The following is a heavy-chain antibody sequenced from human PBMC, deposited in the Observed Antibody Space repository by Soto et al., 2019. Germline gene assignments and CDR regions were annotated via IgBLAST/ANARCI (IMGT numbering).Heavy chain of an antibody. Sequence: EVQLLESGGGLVQPGGSLRLSRAASGFTFSNYAVTWVRQAPGKGLEWVSTSGSGGSTYYADSVKGRFTISRDNSKNTLYLQMNSLRAEDTAVYYCAKDQGSSWYEIDYWGQGTLVTVSS. CDR2: TSGSGGST. V-gene: IGHV3-23*01. D-gene: IGHD6-13*01. J-gene: IGHJ4*02. CDR1: GFTFSNYA. CDR3: AKDQGSSWYEIDY.